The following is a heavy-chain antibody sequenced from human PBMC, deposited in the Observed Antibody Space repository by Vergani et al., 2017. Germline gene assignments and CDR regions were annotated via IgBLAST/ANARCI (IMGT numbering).Heavy chain of an antibody. CDR3: AKANPRNSGYDYLDYYHAMDV. CDR2: ISGSGGST. V-gene: IGHV3-23*01. CDR1: GFTFNHYA. J-gene: IGHJ6*02. Sequence: EVQLLESGGDLVQPGGSLRLSCAASGFTFNHYAMNWVRQAPGKGLEWVSGISGSGGSTYYAGSVKGRFTISRDSSKNTLYLQMNSLSAGDTAVYYCAKANPRNSGYDYLDYYHAMDVWGQGTMVTVSS. D-gene: IGHD5-12*01.